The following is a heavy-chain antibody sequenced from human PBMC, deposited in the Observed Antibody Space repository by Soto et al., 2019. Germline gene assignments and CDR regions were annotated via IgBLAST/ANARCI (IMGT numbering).Heavy chain of an antibody. CDR1: GFTFSSYG. D-gene: IGHD3-3*01. CDR3: ARGRWRSWFDP. CDR2: IWYDGSNK. Sequence: GGSLRLSCAASGFTFSSYGMHWVRQAPGKGLEWVAVIWYDGSNKYYADSVKGRFTISRDNSKNTLYLQMNSLRAEDTAVYYCARGRWRSWFDPWGQGTLVTVSS. J-gene: IGHJ5*02. V-gene: IGHV3-33*01.